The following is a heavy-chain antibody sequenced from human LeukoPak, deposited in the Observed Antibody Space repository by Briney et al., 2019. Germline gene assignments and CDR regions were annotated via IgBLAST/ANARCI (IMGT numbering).Heavy chain of an antibody. D-gene: IGHD3-10*01. V-gene: IGHV4-34*01. J-gene: IGHJ3*02. CDR1: GGSISTTY. Sequence: KPSETLSLTCTASGGSISTTYWSWIRQPPGKGLEWIGEINHSGSTNYDPSLKSRVTISVDTSKNQFSLKLSSVTAADTAVYYCARRRGLLWFVTGAFDIWGQGTMVTVSS. CDR2: INHSGST. CDR3: ARRRGLLWFVTGAFDI.